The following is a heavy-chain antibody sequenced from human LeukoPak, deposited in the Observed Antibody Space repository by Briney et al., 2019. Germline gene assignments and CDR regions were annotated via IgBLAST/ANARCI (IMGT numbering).Heavy chain of an antibody. Sequence: HWASVKVSCKASGYTFTSYGISWVRQAPGQGLEWMGWINPNSGGTNYAQKFQGRVTMTRDTSISTAYMELSRLRSDDTAVYYCARVGCSSTSCYWARYYYYYYMDVWGKGTTVTVSS. CDR3: ARVGCSSTSCYWARYYYYYYMDV. J-gene: IGHJ6*03. D-gene: IGHD2-2*01. CDR1: GYTFTSYG. V-gene: IGHV1-2*02. CDR2: INPNSGGT.